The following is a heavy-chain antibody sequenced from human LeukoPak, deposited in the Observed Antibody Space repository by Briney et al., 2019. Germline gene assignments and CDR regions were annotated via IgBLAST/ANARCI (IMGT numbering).Heavy chain of an antibody. J-gene: IGHJ6*03. CDR2: INTNTGNP. V-gene: IGHV7-4-1*02. CDR3: ARVNYRNYDFWSGYSPQYYYYYYMDV. D-gene: IGHD3-3*01. Sequence: ASVKVSCKASGYTFTSYAMNWVRQAPGQGLEWMGWINTNTGNPTYAQGFTGRFVFSLDTSVSTAYLQISSLKAEDTAVYYCARVNYRNYDFWSGYSPQYYYYYYMDVWGKGTTVTISS. CDR1: GYTFTSYA.